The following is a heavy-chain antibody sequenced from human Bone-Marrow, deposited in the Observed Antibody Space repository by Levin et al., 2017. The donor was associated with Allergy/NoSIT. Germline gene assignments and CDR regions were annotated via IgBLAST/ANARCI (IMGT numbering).Heavy chain of an antibody. Sequence: PGESLKISCAASGFTFSSCWMSWVRQAPGKGLEWVANINPDGSEKNYVESVKGRFTISRDNTKNSLYLQVNSLRDEDIAVYYCAKGGGSGWPFDYWGQGNLVTVSS. CDR1: GFTFSSCW. CDR2: INPDGSEK. V-gene: IGHV3-7*01. CDR3: AKGGGSGWPFDY. J-gene: IGHJ4*02. D-gene: IGHD6-19*01.